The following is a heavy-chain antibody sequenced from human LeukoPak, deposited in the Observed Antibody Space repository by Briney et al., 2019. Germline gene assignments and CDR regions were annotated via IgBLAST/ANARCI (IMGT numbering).Heavy chain of an antibody. CDR1: GFTSSSYE. CDR2: ISTSGTTI. Sequence: GGSLRLSCAASGFTSSSYEMNWVRRAPGRGLEWVSYISTSGTTIYYADSVKGRFTISRDNAKNSLYLQMNSLRAEDTAVYYCARDVYLDYWGQGTLVTVSS. V-gene: IGHV3-48*03. J-gene: IGHJ4*02. CDR3: ARDVYLDY.